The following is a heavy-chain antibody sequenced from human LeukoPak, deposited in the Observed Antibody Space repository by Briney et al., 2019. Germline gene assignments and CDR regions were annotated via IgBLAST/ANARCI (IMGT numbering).Heavy chain of an antibody. Sequence: GGSLRLSCAASGFTFSSYAMSWVRQAPGKGLEWVSAISGSGGSTYYADSVKGRFTISRDNSKNTLYLQMNSLRAEDTAVYYCAKDNRYSSGWSGPGGVDYWGQGTLVTVSS. J-gene: IGHJ4*02. CDR3: AKDNRYSSGWSGPGGVDY. D-gene: IGHD6-19*01. CDR1: GFTFSSYA. V-gene: IGHV3-23*01. CDR2: ISGSGGST.